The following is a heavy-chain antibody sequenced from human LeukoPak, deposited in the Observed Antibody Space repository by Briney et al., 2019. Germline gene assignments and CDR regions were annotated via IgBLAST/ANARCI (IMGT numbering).Heavy chain of an antibody. CDR3: ARGPRFGELLWHWFDP. Sequence: PSETLSLTCTVSGGSISSYFWSWIRQPPGKGLELIGYIYYSGNTNYNPSLKSRVTMLIDTSKNQFSLKLRSVTAADTAVYYCARGPRFGELLWHWFDPWGQGTLVTVSS. D-gene: IGHD3-10*01. CDR1: GGSISSYF. J-gene: IGHJ5*02. V-gene: IGHV4-59*08. CDR2: IYYSGNT.